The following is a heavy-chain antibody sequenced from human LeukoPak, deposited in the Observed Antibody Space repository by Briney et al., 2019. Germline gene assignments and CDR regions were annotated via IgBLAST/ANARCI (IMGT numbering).Heavy chain of an antibody. CDR1: GFTVSSNY. D-gene: IGHD3-16*01. CDR2: IRDSGGNT. Sequence: SGGSLRLSCTASGFTVSSNYMSWVRQAPGKGLEWVSGIRDSGGNTYYADSVKGRFTISRDNSKNTLYLQMNSLRAEDTAVYYCVGYDPFDYWGQGTLVTVSS. J-gene: IGHJ4*02. CDR3: VGYDPFDY. V-gene: IGHV3-53*01.